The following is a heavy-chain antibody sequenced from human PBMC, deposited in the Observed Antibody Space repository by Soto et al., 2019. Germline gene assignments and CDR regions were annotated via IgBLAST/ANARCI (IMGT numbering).Heavy chain of an antibody. CDR2: IYHSGST. Sequence: PSETLSLTCTVSGCSISSYSWSWIRQPPGKGLEWIGYIYHSGSTYYNPSLKSRVTISMDRSKNQFSLKLSSVTAADTAVYYCAAGGGLPRYYWGQGTLVTVS. V-gene: IGHV4-59*04. CDR1: GCSISSYS. CDR3: AAGGGLPRYY. J-gene: IGHJ4*02. D-gene: IGHD5-12*01.